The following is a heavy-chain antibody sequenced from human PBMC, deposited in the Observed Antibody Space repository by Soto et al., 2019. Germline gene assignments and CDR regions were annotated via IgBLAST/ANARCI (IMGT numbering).Heavy chain of an antibody. V-gene: IGHV4-39*01. CDR3: ARHRDPGYSSSWFNS. Sequence: QLQLQESGPGLVKPSETLSLTCSVSGDSISSSSYCWCWIRQPPGKGLEWIGSKYYTGTSHYNPSLNSRVYTSVDTSNNQFSLKLTSVTAADTAVYYCARHRDPGYSSSWFNSWGQGSLVIVSS. J-gene: IGHJ5*01. CDR2: KYYTGTS. D-gene: IGHD6-13*01. CDR1: GDSISSSSYC.